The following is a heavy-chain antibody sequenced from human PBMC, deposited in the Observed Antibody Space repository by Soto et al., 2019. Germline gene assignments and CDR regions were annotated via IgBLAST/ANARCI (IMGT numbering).Heavy chain of an antibody. D-gene: IGHD3-22*01. CDR3: ARLIYDSRLNYLYFDS. V-gene: IGHV4-4*02. J-gene: IGHJ4*02. CDR2: VYRDGSA. Sequence: SETLSLTCDVSGVSISSGNWWSWVCQSPEKGLEWIGEVYRDGSANYHPSLERRVAISVDTSKNQFSLRLNSVTAADTAMYYCARLIYDSRLNYLYFDSWGQGTLVTVSS. CDR1: GVSISSGNW.